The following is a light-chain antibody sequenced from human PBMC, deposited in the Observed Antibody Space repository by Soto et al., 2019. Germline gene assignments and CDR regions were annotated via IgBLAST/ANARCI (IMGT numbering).Light chain of an antibody. CDR1: NSDVCRYNF. Sequence: QPVLTQPRSVCGSPGQSVTISCTGTNSDVCRYNFVSWYQQLPGKSPNLLISSVSQRPSGVPDRFSGSKSGNTASLTISGLQADDEADYFCYSYTASDIWVFGGGTKGTVL. V-gene: IGLV2-11*01. J-gene: IGLJ3*02. CDR2: SVS. CDR3: YSYTASDIWV.